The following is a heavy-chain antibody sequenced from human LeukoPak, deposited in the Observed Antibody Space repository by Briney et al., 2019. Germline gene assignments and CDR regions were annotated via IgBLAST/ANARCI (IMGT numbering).Heavy chain of an antibody. Sequence: PGGSLRLSCLASGFSLKTNAVSWVRQTPGKGLEWVSGISGSGADTRFADSVKGRFDISRDISKYTLSLQMNSLRAEDTAVYYCAKEYSQFESTSPLDYWGQGTLVTVSS. J-gene: IGHJ4*02. D-gene: IGHD2-21*01. V-gene: IGHV3-23*01. CDR3: AKEYSQFESTSPLDY. CDR2: ISGSGADT. CDR1: GFSLKTNA.